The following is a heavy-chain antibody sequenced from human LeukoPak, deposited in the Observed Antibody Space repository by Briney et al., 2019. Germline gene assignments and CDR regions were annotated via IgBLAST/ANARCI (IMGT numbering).Heavy chain of an antibody. CDR2: IYYSGST. V-gene: IGHV4-61*05. J-gene: IGHJ4*02. Sequence: SETLSLTCTVSGGSISSSSYYWGWIRQPPGKGLEWIGYIYYSGSTNYNPSLKSRVTISADTSKNQFSLKLSSVTAADTAVYYCARVARGAFDYWGQGTLVTVSS. CDR3: ARVARGAFDY. D-gene: IGHD1-26*01. CDR1: GGSISSSSYY.